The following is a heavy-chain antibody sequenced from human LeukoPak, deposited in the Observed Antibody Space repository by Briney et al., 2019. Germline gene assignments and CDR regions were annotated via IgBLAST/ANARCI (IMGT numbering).Heavy chain of an antibody. CDR1: GGSISSSSYY. Sequence: SETLSLTCTVSGGSISSSSYYWSWIRQPAGKGLEWIGRIYTSGSTNYNPSLKSRVTMSVDTSKNQFSLKLSSVTAADTAVYYCARVGLVGADAFDIWGQGTMVTVSS. D-gene: IGHD1-26*01. V-gene: IGHV4-61*02. J-gene: IGHJ3*02. CDR2: IYTSGST. CDR3: ARVGLVGADAFDI.